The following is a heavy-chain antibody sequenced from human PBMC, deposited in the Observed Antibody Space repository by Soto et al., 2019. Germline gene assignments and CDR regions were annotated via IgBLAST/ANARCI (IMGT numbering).Heavy chain of an antibody. CDR2: INAGNGNT. D-gene: IGHD5-12*01. Sequence: QVQLVQSGAEVKKPGASVKVSCKASGYTFTSYAMHWVRQAPGQRLEWMGWINAGNGNTKYSQKFQGRVTITRDTSASTAYMELSSLRSEDTAVYYCARGTVEMATIMLFDHWGQGTLVTVSS. CDR3: ARGTVEMATIMLFDH. CDR1: GYTFTSYA. V-gene: IGHV1-3*01. J-gene: IGHJ4*02.